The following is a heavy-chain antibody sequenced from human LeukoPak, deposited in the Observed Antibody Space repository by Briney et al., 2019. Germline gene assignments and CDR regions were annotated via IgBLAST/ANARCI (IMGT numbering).Heavy chain of an antibody. CDR1: GYTFTNYW. D-gene: IGHD6-25*01. CDR2: IYPGDSGT. CDR3: VRRTAASHENDFLDI. J-gene: IGHJ3*02. V-gene: IGHV5-51*01. Sequence: GESLKISCKGSGYTFTNYWIGWVRQMPGKGLEWMGIIYPGDSGTKYSRSFQGQVTISVDKSISTAYLQWSSLKASDTAIYLCVRRTAASHENDFLDIWGQGTMVTVSS.